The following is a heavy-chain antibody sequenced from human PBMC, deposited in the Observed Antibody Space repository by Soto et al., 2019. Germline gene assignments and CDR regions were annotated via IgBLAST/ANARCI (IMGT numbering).Heavy chain of an antibody. Sequence: GASVKVSCKASGYTFTDYYVHWVRQAPGQGLEWMGWINPNSGGTKSAQKFQGRVTMIRDTSISTAYMELSRLRSDDTAVYYCARRKGDYYDSSGYHYYFDYWGQGTLVTVSS. D-gene: IGHD3-22*01. CDR2: INPNSGGT. CDR1: GYTFTDYY. V-gene: IGHV1-2*02. J-gene: IGHJ4*02. CDR3: ARRKGDYYDSSGYHYYFDY.